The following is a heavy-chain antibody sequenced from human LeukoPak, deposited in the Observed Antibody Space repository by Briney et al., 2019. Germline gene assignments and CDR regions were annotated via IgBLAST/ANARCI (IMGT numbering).Heavy chain of an antibody. CDR1: GGSISSGYY. CDR3: ARGMVGATNY. Sequence: SETLSLTCTVSGGSISSGYYWGWIRQPPGKGLEWIGSIYHSGSTYYNPSLKSRVTISVDTSKNQFSLKLSSVTAADTAVYYCARGMVGATNYWGQGTLVTVSS. V-gene: IGHV4-38-2*02. J-gene: IGHJ4*02. CDR2: IYHSGST. D-gene: IGHD1-26*01.